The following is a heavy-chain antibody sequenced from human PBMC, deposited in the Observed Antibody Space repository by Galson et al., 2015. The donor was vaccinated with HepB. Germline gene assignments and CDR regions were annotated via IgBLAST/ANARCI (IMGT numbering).Heavy chain of an antibody. CDR1: GFIFSNAW. CDR3: TTHKIAAAVPSGYYYYYMDV. J-gene: IGHJ6*03. Sequence: SLRLSCAASGFIFSNAWLNWVRQAPGTGLEWVGRIKAKTDGGTTDYAAPVKGRFSVSRDDSKNTLYLQMNSLKTEDTAVYYCTTHKIAAAVPSGYYYYYMDVWGKGTTVTVSS. CDR2: IKAKTDGGTT. V-gene: IGHV3-15*07. D-gene: IGHD6-13*01.